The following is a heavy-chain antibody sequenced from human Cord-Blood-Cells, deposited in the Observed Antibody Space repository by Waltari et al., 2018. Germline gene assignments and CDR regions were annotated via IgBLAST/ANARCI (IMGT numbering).Heavy chain of an antibody. CDR3: ARDHTGDERYFDL. Sequence: QVQLQESGPGLVKPSETLSLTCTVSGGSVSSGSYYWSWIRQPPGKGLEWIGYIYYSGSTNYNPSLKSRVTISVDTSKNQFSLKLSSVTAADTAVYYCARDHTGDERYFDLWGRGTLVTVSS. J-gene: IGHJ2*01. CDR2: IYYSGST. V-gene: IGHV4-61*01. D-gene: IGHD7-27*01. CDR1: GGSVSSGSYY.